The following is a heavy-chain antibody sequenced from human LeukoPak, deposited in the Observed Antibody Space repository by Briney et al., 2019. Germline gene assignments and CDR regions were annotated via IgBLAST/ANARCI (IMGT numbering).Heavy chain of an antibody. CDR3: ARGVYYYDSSGYYILGY. CDR1: GFTFSSYA. V-gene: IGHV3-23*01. J-gene: IGHJ4*02. D-gene: IGHD3-22*01. Sequence: PGGALRLSCAASGFTFSSYAMSWVRQAPGKGLEWVSAISGSGGSTYYADSVKGRFTISRDNSKNTLYLQMNSLRAEDTALYYCARGVYYYDSSGYYILGYWGQGTLVTVSS. CDR2: ISGSGGST.